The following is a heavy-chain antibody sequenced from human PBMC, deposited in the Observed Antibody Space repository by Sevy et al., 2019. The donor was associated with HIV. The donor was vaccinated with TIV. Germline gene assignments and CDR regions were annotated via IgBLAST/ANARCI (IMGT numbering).Heavy chain of an antibody. CDR1: GFAFTNYFA. V-gene: IGHV3-30-3*01. CDR2: ISFDGSDK. Sequence: GGSLRLSCAASGFAFTNYFAMHWVRQAPGKGLGWVALISFDGSDKYYADSVKGRFTISRDNLKNTLFLQMNSLTTEDTAVYYCARPRANYVDHYFFFAMDVWGQGTTVTVSS. D-gene: IGHD4-17*01. CDR3: ARPRANYVDHYFFFAMDV. J-gene: IGHJ6*02.